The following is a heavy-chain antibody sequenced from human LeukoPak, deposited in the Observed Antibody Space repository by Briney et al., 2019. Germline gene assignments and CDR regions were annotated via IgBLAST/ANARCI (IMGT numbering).Heavy chain of an antibody. CDR1: GFSFSTSA. J-gene: IGHJ4*02. CDR3: ARDRKSGGGTALED. V-gene: IGHV3-30*04. Sequence: GGSLRLSCVASGFSFSTSAMHWVRQAPGKGLEWVTILSNDGSYTNYADSVKGRFTVSRDNSKNTLFLEMDSLRPEDTATYFCARDRKSGGGTALEDWGQGTLVTVSS. D-gene: IGHD2-15*01. CDR2: LSNDGSYT.